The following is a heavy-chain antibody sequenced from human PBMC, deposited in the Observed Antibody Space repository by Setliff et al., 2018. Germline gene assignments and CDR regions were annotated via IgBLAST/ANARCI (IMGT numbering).Heavy chain of an antibody. J-gene: IGHJ5*02. CDR3: ARGVIWFDP. Sequence: SETLSLTCTVSGGSISNYYWSWIRQPPGKGLEWIGYIYTSGSTNYNPSLKSRVTMSVDTSKNQFSLKLSSVTAADTAVYYCARGVIWFDPWGQGTLVTVSS. V-gene: IGHV4-4*08. CDR2: IYTSGST. CDR1: GGSISNYY.